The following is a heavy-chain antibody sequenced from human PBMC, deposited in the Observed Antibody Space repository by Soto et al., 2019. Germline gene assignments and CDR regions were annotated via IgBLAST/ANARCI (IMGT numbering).Heavy chain of an antibody. V-gene: IGHV4-39*01. J-gene: IGHJ6*02. CDR1: GGSVSSRSYS. Sequence: SQTLSLTYTVSGGSVSSRSYSWGWNRQSPGKGLEWIGTIYSSENTYYNPSLLSRVTISVDTSKNEFSVRLSSVTAADTAVYYCARLNGYCISTNCHGYYGMDVWGQGSTVTVSS. CDR3: ARLNGYCISTNCHGYYGMDV. CDR2: IYSSENT. D-gene: IGHD2-2*03.